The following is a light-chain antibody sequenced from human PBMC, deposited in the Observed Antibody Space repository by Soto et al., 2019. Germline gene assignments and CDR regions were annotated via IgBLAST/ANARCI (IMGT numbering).Light chain of an antibody. Sequence: EIVLTQSPATVSLTPGARATLSFRASQSVSIYLAWYPHKPGQAPRLLIYDASKRATGIPARFSGSWSGTDCTLTISSLEPEDFAVYYCQQRSNWPPGLTFGGGTKVE. CDR3: QQRSNWPPGLT. V-gene: IGKV3-11*01. CDR2: DAS. CDR1: QSVSIY. J-gene: IGKJ4*01.